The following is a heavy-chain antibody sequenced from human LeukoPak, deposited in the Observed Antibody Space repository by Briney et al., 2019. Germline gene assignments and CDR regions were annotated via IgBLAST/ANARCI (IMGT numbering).Heavy chain of an antibody. J-gene: IGHJ6*02. CDR2: IIPIFGTA. CDR3: ASRIPPYYYYGMDV. Sequence: SVKVSCKASGGTFSSYAISWVRQAPGEGLEWMGGIIPIFGTANYAQKFQGRVTITADESTSTAYMELSSLRSEDTAVYYCASRIPPYYYYGMDVWGQGTTVTVSS. CDR1: GGTFSSYA. V-gene: IGHV1-69*13.